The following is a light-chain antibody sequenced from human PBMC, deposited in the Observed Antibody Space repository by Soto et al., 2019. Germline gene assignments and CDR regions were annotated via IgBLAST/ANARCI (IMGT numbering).Light chain of an antibody. J-gene: IGKJ2*01. CDR3: QQYGSSPPYT. Sequence: EVVLTQSPGTLSLSPGERATLSCRASQSVSNNYLAWYQQTPGQPPKLLIFGSSDRATGIPDSFSGRGSGKDFTLTISSLEPEDFAVYYCQQYGSSPPYTFGQGTKLEIK. V-gene: IGKV3-20*01. CDR1: QSVSNNY. CDR2: GSS.